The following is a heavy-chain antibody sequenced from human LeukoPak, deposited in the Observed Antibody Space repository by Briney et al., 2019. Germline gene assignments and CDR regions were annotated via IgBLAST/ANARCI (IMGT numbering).Heavy chain of an antibody. D-gene: IGHD3-10*01. Sequence: PGGSLRLSCAASGFTFSSYWMHWVRQAPGKGLVWVSRINSDGSSTSYADSVKGRFTISRDNAKNTLYLQMNSLRAEDTAVYYCARKAGGSGSYYYYMDVWGKGTTVTVSS. CDR3: ARKAGGSGSYYYYMDV. CDR1: GFTFSSYW. CDR2: INSDGSST. J-gene: IGHJ6*03. V-gene: IGHV3-74*01.